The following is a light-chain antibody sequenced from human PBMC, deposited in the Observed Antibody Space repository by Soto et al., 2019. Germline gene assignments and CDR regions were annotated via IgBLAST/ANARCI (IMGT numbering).Light chain of an antibody. CDR3: QQYNNWPRT. Sequence: EIVLTQSPDTVSLSPGERATLSCRASQTVTSGYLAWYQQKPGQAPRLLIYGASTRATGIPARFSGSGSGTEFTLTISSLQSEDFAVYYCQQYNNWPRTFGQGTKVDIK. CDR1: QTVTSGY. CDR2: GAS. J-gene: IGKJ1*01. V-gene: IGKV3-15*01.